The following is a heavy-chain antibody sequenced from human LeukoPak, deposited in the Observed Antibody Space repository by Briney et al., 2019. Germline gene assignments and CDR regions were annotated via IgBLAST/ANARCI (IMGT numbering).Heavy chain of an antibody. Sequence: GGSLRLSCAASGLTFSNHIMSWVRQAPGKGLEWVSYISSSSSTIYYADSVKGRFTISRDNAKNSLYLQMNSLRAEDTAVYYCAREVEMAAPPTGGFDLWGRGTLVTVSS. D-gene: IGHD5-24*01. V-gene: IGHV3-48*04. J-gene: IGHJ2*01. CDR1: GLTFSNHI. CDR2: ISSSSSTI. CDR3: AREVEMAAPPTGGFDL.